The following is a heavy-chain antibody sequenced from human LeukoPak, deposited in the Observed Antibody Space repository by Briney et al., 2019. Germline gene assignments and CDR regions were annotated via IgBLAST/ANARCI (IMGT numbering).Heavy chain of an antibody. CDR3: ARDTVDGPFVTSLDY. CDR1: GFTFSTYE. D-gene: IGHD5-12*01. J-gene: IGHJ4*02. Sequence: GGSLTLSCSASGFTFSTYEMNWVRQTPGKGLEWVDHIISGGTTQYYADSVRGRFTVSRDNAKNSLYLHMNSLRAEDTAVYYCARDTVDGPFVTSLDYWGQGARVTVSS. V-gene: IGHV3-48*03. CDR2: IISGGTTQ.